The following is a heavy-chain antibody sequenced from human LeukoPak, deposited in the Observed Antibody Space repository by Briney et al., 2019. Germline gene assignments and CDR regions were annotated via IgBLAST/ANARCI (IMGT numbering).Heavy chain of an antibody. CDR3: ARASQAGGFLEWFNWFDP. J-gene: IGHJ5*02. D-gene: IGHD3-3*01. V-gene: IGHV1-8*01. CDR2: MNPNSGNT. CDR1: GYTFTSYD. Sequence: ASVKVSCKASGYTFTSYDINWVRQATGQGLEWMGWMNPNSGNTGYAQKSQGRVTMTRNTSISTAYMELSSLRSEDTAVYYCARASQAGGFLEWFNWFDPWGQGTLVTVSS.